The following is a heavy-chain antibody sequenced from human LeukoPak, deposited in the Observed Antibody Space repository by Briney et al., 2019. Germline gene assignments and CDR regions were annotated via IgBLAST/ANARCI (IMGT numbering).Heavy chain of an antibody. V-gene: IGHV4-59*01. CDR1: GGPISSYY. Sequence: SSETLSLTCTVSGGPISSYYWSWIRQPPGKGLEWIGYIYYSGSTNYNPSLKSRVTISVDTSKNQFYLKLSSVTAADTAVYYCARDRSTMDPYYFDYWGQGTLVTVSS. CDR3: ARDRSTMDPYYFDY. D-gene: IGHD3-10*01. J-gene: IGHJ4*02. CDR2: IYYSGST.